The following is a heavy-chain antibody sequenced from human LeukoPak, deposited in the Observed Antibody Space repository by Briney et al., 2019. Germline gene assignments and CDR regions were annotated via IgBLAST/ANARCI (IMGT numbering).Heavy chain of an antibody. CDR1: GGSITSNF. V-gene: IGHV4-4*09. Sequence: SETLSLTCTVSGGSITSNFWSWIRQPPGKGLEWIGYIYNSGRTSYNPSLKSRATISEDTSKNQVSLKLNSVTAADTAVYYCAKAKPNWNPPDYWGQGTLVTVSS. D-gene: IGHD1-1*01. J-gene: IGHJ4*02. CDR3: AKAKPNWNPPDY. CDR2: IYNSGRT.